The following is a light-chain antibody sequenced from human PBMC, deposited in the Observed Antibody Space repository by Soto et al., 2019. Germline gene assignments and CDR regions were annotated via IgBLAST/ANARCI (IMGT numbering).Light chain of an antibody. V-gene: IGKV3-15*01. CDR1: QSVSSN. J-gene: IGKJ2*01. Sequence: IVMTQSPATLSVSPGERATLSCRASQSVSSNLAWYQQKPGQAPRLLIYRTSTRATGIPVRFSGSGSGTEFTLTISSLQSEDFAVYYCQQYKNWYTFGQGTKLEIK. CDR3: QQYKNWYT. CDR2: RTS.